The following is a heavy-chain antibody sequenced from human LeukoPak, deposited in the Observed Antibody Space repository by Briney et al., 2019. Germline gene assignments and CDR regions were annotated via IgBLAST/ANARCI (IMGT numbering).Heavy chain of an antibody. CDR1: GFIFSDHY. V-gene: IGHV3-11*03. D-gene: IGHD1-1*01. CDR2: ISGGGTVT. Sequence: PGESLRLSCAASGFIFSDHYMTWIRQAPGKGLEWVSYISGGGTVTNYADSVKGRFTISRDNAKNSLYLQMNNLRAEDTAVYFCARYNRGLDSWGQGTLVTVSS. J-gene: IGHJ4*02. CDR3: ARYNRGLDS.